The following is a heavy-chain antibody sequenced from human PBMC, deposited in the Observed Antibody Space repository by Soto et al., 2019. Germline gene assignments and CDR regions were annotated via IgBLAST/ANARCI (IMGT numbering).Heavy chain of an antibody. CDR3: AKTEIVVVIEPSVIDY. Sequence: GGSLRLSCAASGFTFSSYGMHWVRQAPGKGLEWVAVISYDGSNKYYADSVKGRFTISRDNSKNTLYLQMNSLRAEDTAVYYCAKTEIVVVIEPSVIDYWGQGTLVTVSS. D-gene: IGHD3-22*01. CDR2: ISYDGSNK. CDR1: GFTFSSYG. V-gene: IGHV3-30*18. J-gene: IGHJ4*02.